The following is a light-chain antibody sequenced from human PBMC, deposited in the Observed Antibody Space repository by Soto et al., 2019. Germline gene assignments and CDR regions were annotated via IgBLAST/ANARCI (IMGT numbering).Light chain of an antibody. CDR2: DVT. CDR3: CSYAGSNTWV. J-gene: IGLJ3*02. Sequence: QSALTQPRSVSGSPGQSVIISCTGTNSDVGAYDYVSWYQQHPGKAPKLIIYDVTKRPSGVPDRFSASKSGNTASLTISGXXXXXXXDYYCCSYAGSNTWVFGGGTKLTVL. V-gene: IGLV2-11*01. CDR1: NSDVGAYDY.